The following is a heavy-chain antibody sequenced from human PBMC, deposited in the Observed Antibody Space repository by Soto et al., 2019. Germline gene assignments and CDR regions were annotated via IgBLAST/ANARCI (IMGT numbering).Heavy chain of an antibody. V-gene: IGHV4-4*02. CDR1: GDSITGGYF. CDR3: ARVSPSRVYSSSDDY. J-gene: IGHJ4*02. D-gene: IGHD6-13*01. CDR2: IYHGGST. Sequence: SETLSLTCAVSGDSITGGYFWTCVRQPPGKGLEWIGEIYHGGSTNYNPSLKSRVTISVDKSKNSFSLKLTSLTAADTAMYYCARVSPSRVYSSSDDYWGQGTLVTVSS.